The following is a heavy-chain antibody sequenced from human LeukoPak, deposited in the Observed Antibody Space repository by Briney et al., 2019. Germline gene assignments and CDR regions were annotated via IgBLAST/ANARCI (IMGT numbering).Heavy chain of an antibody. CDR2: ISNSDANT. J-gene: IGHJ5*02. Sequence: GGSLRLSCAASGFTLSSYAMSWVRQAPGKGLEWVSTISNSDANTYYADSVKGRFTISRGNSKNTLYLQMNSLTVEDMAIYYCAKATGNLGTWGQGTLVTVSS. V-gene: IGHV3-23*01. CDR1: GFTLSSYA. CDR3: AKATGNLGT. D-gene: IGHD1-1*01.